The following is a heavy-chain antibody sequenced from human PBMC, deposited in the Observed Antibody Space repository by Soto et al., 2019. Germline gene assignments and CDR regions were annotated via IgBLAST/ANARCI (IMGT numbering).Heavy chain of an antibody. Sequence: ASVKISCKASGYTFFTYDISWVRQAPGQGLEWMGWISTYSGDTKYAQKFQGRVTMTTDTSTTTAYLELRSLRSDDTAVYYCARHHGPTTSENWFDPWGQGTLVTVSS. D-gene: IGHD5-12*01. CDR1: GYTFFTYD. CDR2: ISTYSGDT. V-gene: IGHV1-18*01. CDR3: ARHHGPTTSENWFDP. J-gene: IGHJ5*02.